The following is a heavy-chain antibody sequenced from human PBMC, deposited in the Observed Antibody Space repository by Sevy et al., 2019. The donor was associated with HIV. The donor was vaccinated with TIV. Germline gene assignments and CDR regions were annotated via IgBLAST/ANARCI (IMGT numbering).Heavy chain of an antibody. Sequence: ASVKVSCKASGYTFTSYDINWVRQATGQGLEWMGWMNPNSGNTGYAQKFQGRVTMTRNTSIITAYMERSSLRSEDTAVYYCARSGIAAAGIDWGQGTLVTVSS. CDR2: MNPNSGNT. CDR1: GYTFTSYD. J-gene: IGHJ4*02. CDR3: ARSGIAAAGID. V-gene: IGHV1-8*01. D-gene: IGHD6-13*01.